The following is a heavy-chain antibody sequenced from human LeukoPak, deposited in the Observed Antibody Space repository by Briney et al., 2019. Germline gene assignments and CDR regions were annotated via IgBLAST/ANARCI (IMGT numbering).Heavy chain of an antibody. D-gene: IGHD3-10*01. J-gene: IGHJ5*02. CDR3: ARDRYYGSGSYYNGGWFDP. CDR1: GFTFVDYG. CDR2: INWNGGST. Sequence: GGSLRLSCAASGFTFVDYGMSWVRQAPGKGLEWVSGINWNGGSTGYADSVKGRFTISRDNAKNSLYLQMNSLRAEDTALYYCARDRYYGSGSYYNGGWFDPWGQETLVTVSS. V-gene: IGHV3-20*04.